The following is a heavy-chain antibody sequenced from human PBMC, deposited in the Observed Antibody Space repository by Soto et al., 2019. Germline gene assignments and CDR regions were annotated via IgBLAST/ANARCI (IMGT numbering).Heavy chain of an antibody. Sequence: QVQLQESGPGLVKPSQTLSLTCTVSGGSISSGGYYWSWIRQHPGKGLEWIGYIYYSGSTYYNPSLKRRVTISVDTSKNQFSLKLSSVTAADTAVYYCARDVARAQYGMDVWGQGTTVTVSS. V-gene: IGHV4-31*03. CDR3: ARDVARAQYGMDV. J-gene: IGHJ6*02. CDR1: GGSISSGGYY. CDR2: IYYSGST.